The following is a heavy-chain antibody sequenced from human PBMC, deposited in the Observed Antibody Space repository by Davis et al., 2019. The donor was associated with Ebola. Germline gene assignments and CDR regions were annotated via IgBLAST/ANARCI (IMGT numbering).Heavy chain of an antibody. CDR2: IKKDGIQK. V-gene: IGHV3-7*03. Sequence: GESLKISCAASGFTFSSNSMNWVRQAPGKGLEWVATIKKDGIQKYYVDSVKGRFIISRDNAKNLLYLQMNSLRDDDTAVYYCARIVSGYWGQGTRVTVSS. D-gene: IGHD6-19*01. CDR3: ARIVSGY. CDR1: GFTFSSNS. J-gene: IGHJ4*02.